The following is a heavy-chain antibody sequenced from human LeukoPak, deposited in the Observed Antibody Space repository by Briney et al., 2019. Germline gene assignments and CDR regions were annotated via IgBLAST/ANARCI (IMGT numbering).Heavy chain of an antibody. D-gene: IGHD2-8*01. CDR1: GYSFTSYW. J-gene: IGHJ4*02. Sequence: GESLKISCKGSGYSFTSYWIGWVRQIPGKGLEWMGIIYPGDSGTRYSPSFQGQVTISADRSISTAYLQWSSLVASDTAMYYCARPFRYCTTGVCYPHYFDYWGQGTLVTVSS. CDR3: ARPFRYCTTGVCYPHYFDY. V-gene: IGHV5-51*01. CDR2: IYPGDSGT.